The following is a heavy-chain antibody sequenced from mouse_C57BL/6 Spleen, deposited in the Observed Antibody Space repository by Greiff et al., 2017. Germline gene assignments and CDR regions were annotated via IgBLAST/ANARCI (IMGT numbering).Heavy chain of an antibody. Sequence: VQLQQPGAELVRPGSSVKLSCKASGYTFTSYWMHWVKQRPIQGLEWIGNIDPSDSETHYNQKFKDKATLTVDKSSSTSYMQLSSLTSGDSAVYDCAIAYCRYCWFAFWGQGTLVTVSA. D-gene: IGHD6-5*01. V-gene: IGHV1-52*01. CDR3: AIAYCRYCWFAF. CDR1: GYTFTSYW. CDR2: IDPSDSET. J-gene: IGHJ3*01.